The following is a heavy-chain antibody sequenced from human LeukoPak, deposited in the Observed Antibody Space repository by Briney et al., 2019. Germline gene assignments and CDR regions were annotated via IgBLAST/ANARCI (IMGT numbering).Heavy chain of an antibody. Sequence: PSETLSLTCAVYGGSFSGYYWSWIRQPLGKGLEWIGEINHSGSTNYNPSLKSRVTISVDTSKNQFSLKLSSVTAADTAVYYCASKYGDDDYWGQGTLVTVSS. CDR2: INHSGST. V-gene: IGHV4-34*01. CDR1: GGSFSGYY. D-gene: IGHD4-17*01. CDR3: ASKYGDDDY. J-gene: IGHJ4*02.